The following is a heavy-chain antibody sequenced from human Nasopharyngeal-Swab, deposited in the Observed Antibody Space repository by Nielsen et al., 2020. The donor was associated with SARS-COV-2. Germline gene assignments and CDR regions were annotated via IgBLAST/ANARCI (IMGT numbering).Heavy chain of an antibody. D-gene: IGHD3-16*01. J-gene: IGHJ3*02. CDR2: ISDSGGST. V-gene: IGHV3-23*01. CDR1: GFTFSSYA. CDR3: AKTNWGSDAFDI. Sequence: GGSLRLSCAASGFTFSSYAMSWVRQAPGKGLEWVSAISDSGGSTYYADSVKGRFTISRDNSKNTLYLQMNSLRAEDTAVYYCAKTNWGSDAFDIWGQGTMVTVSS.